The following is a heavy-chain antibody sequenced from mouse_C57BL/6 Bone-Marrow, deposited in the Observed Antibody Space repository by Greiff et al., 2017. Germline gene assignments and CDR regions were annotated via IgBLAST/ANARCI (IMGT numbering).Heavy chain of an antibody. J-gene: IGHJ1*03. CDR3: ARERVITTALGDV. V-gene: IGHV1-22*01. Sequence: EVQGVESGPELVKPGASVKMSCKASGYTFTDYNMHWVKQSHGKSLEWIGYINPNNGGTSYNQKFKGKATLTVNKSSSTAYMELRSLTSEDSAVYYCARERVITTALGDVWGTGTTVTVSS. CDR2: INPNNGGT. CDR1: GYTFTDYN. D-gene: IGHD1-1*01.